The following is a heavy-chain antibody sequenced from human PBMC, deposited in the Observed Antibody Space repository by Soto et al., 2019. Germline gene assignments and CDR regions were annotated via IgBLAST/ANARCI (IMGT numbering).Heavy chain of an antibody. CDR3: ARDKETYVWGSYRNPYYYYGMDV. CDR2: IIPIFGTA. Sequence: ASVKVSCKASGGTFSSYAISWVRQAPGQGLEWMGGIIPIFGTANYAQKFQGRVTITADESTSTAYMELSSLRSEDTAVYYCARDKETYVWGSYRNPYYYYGMDVWGQGTTVTVSS. V-gene: IGHV1-69*13. J-gene: IGHJ6*02. CDR1: GGTFSSYA. D-gene: IGHD3-16*02.